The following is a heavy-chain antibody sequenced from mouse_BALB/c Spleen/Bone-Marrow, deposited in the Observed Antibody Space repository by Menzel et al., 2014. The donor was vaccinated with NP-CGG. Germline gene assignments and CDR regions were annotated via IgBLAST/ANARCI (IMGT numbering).Heavy chain of an antibody. V-gene: IGHV3-2*02. CDR1: GYSITSDYA. CDR2: IGYSGST. J-gene: IGHJ4*01. CDR3: ARHGYYEGYCAMDY. D-gene: IGHD2-3*01. Sequence: DVKLVESGPGLVKPSQSLSLTCTVTGYSITSDYAWNWIRQFPGNKLEWMGYIGYSGSTSYNPSLKSRISITRDTSKNQFFLQLNSVTTEGTATYYCARHGYYEGYCAMDYWGQGTSVTVSS.